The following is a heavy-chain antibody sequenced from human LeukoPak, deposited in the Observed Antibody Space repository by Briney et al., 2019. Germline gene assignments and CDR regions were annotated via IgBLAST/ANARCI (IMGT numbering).Heavy chain of an antibody. CDR2: IYGGGST. J-gene: IGHJ3*02. CDR3: ARDPVGDAFDI. V-gene: IGHV3-66*02. Sequence: GGSLRLSCAASGFTVSSNYMSWVRQAPGKGLEWVSVIYGGGSTYYADSVKGRFTISRDNSKNTLYLQMNSLRAEDTAVYYCARDPVGDAFDIWGQGTMVTVSS. CDR1: GFTVSSNY.